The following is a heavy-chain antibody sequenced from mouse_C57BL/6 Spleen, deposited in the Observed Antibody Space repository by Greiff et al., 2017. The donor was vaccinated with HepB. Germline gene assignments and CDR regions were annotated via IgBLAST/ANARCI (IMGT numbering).Heavy chain of an antibody. V-gene: IGHV5-9*01. CDR2: ISGGGGNT. Sequence: EVQVVESGGGLVKPGGSLKLSCAASGFTFSSYTMSWVRQTPEKRLEWVATISGGGGNTYYPDSVKGRFTISRDNAKNTLYLQMSSLRSEDTALYYCARQHIYYGSSYWYFDVWGTGTTVTVSS. CDR1: GFTFSSYT. CDR3: ARQHIYYGSSYWYFDV. D-gene: IGHD1-1*01. J-gene: IGHJ1*03.